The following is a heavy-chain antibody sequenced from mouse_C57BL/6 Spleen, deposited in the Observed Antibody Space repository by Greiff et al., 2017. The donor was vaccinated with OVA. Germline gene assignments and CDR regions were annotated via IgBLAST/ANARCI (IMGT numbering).Heavy chain of an antibody. J-gene: IGHJ1*03. CDR3: APSNSGYFDV. CDR2: IDPSDSYT. Sequence: QVQLQQPGAELVRPGTSVKLSCKASGYTFTSYWMHWVKQRPGQGLEWIGVIDPSDSYTNYNQKFKGKATLTADTSSSTAYMQLSSLTSEDSAVYYCAPSNSGYFDVWGTGTTVTVSS. V-gene: IGHV1-59*01. CDR1: GYTFTSYW.